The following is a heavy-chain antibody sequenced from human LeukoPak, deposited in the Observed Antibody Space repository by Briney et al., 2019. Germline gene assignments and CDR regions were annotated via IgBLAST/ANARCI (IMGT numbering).Heavy chain of an antibody. CDR2: IRSKTYGGTT. CDR1: GFTFGDES. J-gene: IGHJ4*02. V-gene: IGHV3-49*04. CDR3: ARDDSPGPN. Sequence: GGSLRLSCTVSGFTFGDESMSWVRQAPGKGLEWVGFIRSKTYGGTTEYAASVKGRFTISRDDSKSIAYLQMNSLKTEDTAVYYCARDDSPGPNWGQGTLVTVSS. D-gene: IGHD3-22*01.